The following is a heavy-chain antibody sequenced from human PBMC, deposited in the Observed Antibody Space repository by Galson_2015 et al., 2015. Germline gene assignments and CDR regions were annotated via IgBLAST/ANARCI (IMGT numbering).Heavy chain of an antibody. Sequence: LSLTCTVSGGSISSYYWSWIRQPPGKGLEWIGYIYYSGSTNYNPSLKSRVTISVDTSKNQFSLKLSSVTAADTAVYYCARGSGYGNWFDPWGQGTLVTVSS. J-gene: IGHJ5*02. CDR1: GGSISSYY. V-gene: IGHV4-59*01. CDR3: ARGSGYGNWFDP. CDR2: IYYSGST. D-gene: IGHD5-12*01.